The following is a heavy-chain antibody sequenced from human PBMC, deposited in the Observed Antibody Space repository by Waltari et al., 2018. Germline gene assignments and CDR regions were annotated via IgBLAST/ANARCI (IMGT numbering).Heavy chain of an antibody. D-gene: IGHD3-3*01. CDR2: IYYSGST. CDR3: AREQSGYQFDY. Sequence: QVQLQQWGAGLLKPSETLSLTCTVSGGSISSGGYYWSWIRQHPGKGLEWIGYIYYSGSTYYNPSLKSRVTISVDTSKNQFSLKLSSVTAADTAVYYCAREQSGYQFDYWGQGTLVTVSS. CDR1: GGSISSGGYY. J-gene: IGHJ4*02. V-gene: IGHV4-31*03.